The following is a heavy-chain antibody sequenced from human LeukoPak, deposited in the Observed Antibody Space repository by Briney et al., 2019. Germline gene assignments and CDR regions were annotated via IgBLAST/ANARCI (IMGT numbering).Heavy chain of an antibody. D-gene: IGHD6-19*01. CDR2: IIPIFGTA. J-gene: IGHJ5*02. CDR1: GGTFSSNA. Sequence: SVKVSCKASGGTFSSNAISWVRQAPGQGLEWMGGIIPIFGTANYAQKFQGRVTITADESTSTAYMELSSLRSEDTAVYYCARDWGLAVAGTDWFDPWGQGTLVTVSS. CDR3: ARDWGLAVAGTDWFDP. V-gene: IGHV1-69*13.